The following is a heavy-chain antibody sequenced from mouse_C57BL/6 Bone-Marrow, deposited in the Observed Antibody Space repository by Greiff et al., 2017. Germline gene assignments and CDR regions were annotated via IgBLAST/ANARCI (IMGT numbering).Heavy chain of an antibody. V-gene: IGHV1-55*01. D-gene: IGHD2-10*01. J-gene: IGHJ2*01. Sequence: VQLQQPGAELVKPGASVKMSCKASGYTFTSYWITWVKQRPGQGLEWIGDIYPGSGSTNYNEKFKSKATLTVDTSSSTAYMQLSSLTSEDSAVYYCARAYYGNFYFDYWGQGPTLTVSS. CDR2: IYPGSGST. CDR1: GYTFTSYW. CDR3: ARAYYGNFYFDY.